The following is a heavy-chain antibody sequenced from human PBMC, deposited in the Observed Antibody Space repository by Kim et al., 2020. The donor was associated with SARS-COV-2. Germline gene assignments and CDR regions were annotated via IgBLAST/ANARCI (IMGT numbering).Heavy chain of an antibody. CDR2: IGYSGGDT. D-gene: IGHD3-10*01. CDR3: AKRGPFGHSDY. V-gene: IGHV3-23*01. Sequence: GGSLRLSCAASGFTFRSFAMTWVRQGPGQGLEWVSAIGYSGGDTYYADSVKGRFTISRDNSQNILYLQMDSLTAEDTAIYYCAKRGPFGHSDYWGRGTL. CDR1: GFTFRSFA. J-gene: IGHJ4*02.